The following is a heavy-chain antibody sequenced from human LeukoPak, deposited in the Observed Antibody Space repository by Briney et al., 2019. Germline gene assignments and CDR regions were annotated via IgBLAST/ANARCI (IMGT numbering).Heavy chain of an antibody. V-gene: IGHV4-39*01. D-gene: IGHD1-26*01. J-gene: IGHJ4*02. Sequence: PSETLSLTCTVSGGSISSSSYYWGWIRQPPGTGLAWIGSIYYSGSTYYNPSLKSRVTISVDTSKNQFSLKLSSVTAADTAVYYCARSPGGAANDFDYWGQGTLVTVSS. CDR2: IYYSGST. CDR1: GGSISSSSYY. CDR3: ARSPGGAANDFDY.